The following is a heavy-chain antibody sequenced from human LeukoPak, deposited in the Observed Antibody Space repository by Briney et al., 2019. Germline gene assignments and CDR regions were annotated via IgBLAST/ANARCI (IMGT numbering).Heavy chain of an antibody. CDR1: GGSMKNYY. Sequence: SETLSLTCTVSGGSMKNYYWSWIRQPPGKGLEWIGYIHDTRGTNYNPYLKSRVTMSLDTSKNHFSLSLNSVTAADTAVYFCAGGIGYATSPADHLGQGTLVTVSS. J-gene: IGHJ5*02. CDR3: AGGIGYATSPADH. D-gene: IGHD6-13*01. V-gene: IGHV4-59*01. CDR2: IHDTRGT.